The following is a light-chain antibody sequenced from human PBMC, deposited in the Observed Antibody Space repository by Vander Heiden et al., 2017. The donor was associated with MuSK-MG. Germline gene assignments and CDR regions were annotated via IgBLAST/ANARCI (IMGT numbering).Light chain of an antibody. V-gene: IGKV1-27*01. CDR1: QGISSY. Sequence: DIQLTQSPSSLSASVGDRVTITCRVSQGISSYLNWYRQKPGKGPKLLIYSASNLQAGVPSRFSGSGYGKDFTLTISSRQPEDVASYYGQRTDNDPPGAFGQGTKMEIK. J-gene: IGKJ2*01. CDR2: SAS. CDR3: QRTDNDPPGA.